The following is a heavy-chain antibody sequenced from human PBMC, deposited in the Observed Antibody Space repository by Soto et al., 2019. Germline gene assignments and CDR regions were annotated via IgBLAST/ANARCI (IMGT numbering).Heavy chain of an antibody. CDR3: AKRNLVVRPPFDY. J-gene: IGHJ4*02. CDR2: ISGSGGGI. CDR1: GFTFSSYA. Sequence: EVQLLESGGGLVQPGGSLRLSCAASGFTFSSYAMSWVRQAPGKGLDWVSTISGSGGGIYYADSVKGRFTISRDNSKNTLDLQMNSLRAEDTAVYYCAKRNLVVRPPFDYWGQGTLVTVSS. V-gene: IGHV3-23*01. D-gene: IGHD2-15*01.